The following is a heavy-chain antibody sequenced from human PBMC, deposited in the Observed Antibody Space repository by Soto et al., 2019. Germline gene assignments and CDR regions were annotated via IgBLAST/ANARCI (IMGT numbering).Heavy chain of an antibody. CDR3: AKDTPMTTVTRSQQDYYYGMDV. V-gene: IGHV3-23*01. CDR1: GFTFSSYA. CDR2: ISGSGGST. Sequence: EVQLLESGGGLVQPGGSLRLSCAASGFTFSSYAMSWVRQAPGKGLEWVSAISGSGGSTYYADSVKGRFTISRDNSKNTLYLQMNSLRAEETAVYYCAKDTPMTTVTRSQQDYYYGMDVWGQGTTVTVSS. J-gene: IGHJ6*02. D-gene: IGHD4-17*01.